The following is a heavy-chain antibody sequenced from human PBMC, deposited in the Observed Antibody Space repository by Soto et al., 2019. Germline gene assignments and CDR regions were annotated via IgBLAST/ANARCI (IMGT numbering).Heavy chain of an antibody. V-gene: IGHV3-48*01. J-gene: IGHJ4*02. CDR1: GFSFIIYS. Sequence: GGSLRLSCAASGFSFIIYSMNWFRQAPGKGLEWLSYINGNTDTIYYXXXXXXXXXXXRDNAKNSLYLQMNSLSAEDTAVYYCARDHNWAFDYWGQGALVTVSS. CDR3: ARDHNWAFDY. CDR2: INGNTDTI. D-gene: IGHD1-20*01.